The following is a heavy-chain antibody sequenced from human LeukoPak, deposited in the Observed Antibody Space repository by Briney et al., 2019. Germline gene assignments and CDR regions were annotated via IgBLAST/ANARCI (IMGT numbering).Heavy chain of an antibody. J-gene: IGHJ3*02. CDR2: ISYDGSNK. D-gene: IGHD3-10*01. CDR3: AKGSPFAITMVRGVIDDAFDI. V-gene: IGHV3-30*18. Sequence: GGSLRLSCVASGFTFSSYGMHWVRQAPGKGLEWVAVISYDGSNKYYADSVKGRFTISRDNSKNTLYLQMNSLRAEDTAVYYCAKGSPFAITMVRGVIDDAFDIWGQGTMVTVSS. CDR1: GFTFSSYG.